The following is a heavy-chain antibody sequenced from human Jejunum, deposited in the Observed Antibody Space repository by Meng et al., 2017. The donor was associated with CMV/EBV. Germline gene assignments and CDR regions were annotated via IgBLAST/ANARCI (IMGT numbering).Heavy chain of an antibody. J-gene: IGHJ4*02. CDR2: IYYDRST. V-gene: IGHV4-39*07. CDR1: GGYVNSSPYY. CDR3: ARQLTMIRGGHFDF. Sequence: GGYVNSSPYYWGWIRQSPGKGLEGIASIYYDRSTYYNPSLKSRVTISIDTSQNRFSLNVNSVTAADTAIYYCARQLTMIRGGHFDFWGQGTLVTVSS. D-gene: IGHD3-10*01.